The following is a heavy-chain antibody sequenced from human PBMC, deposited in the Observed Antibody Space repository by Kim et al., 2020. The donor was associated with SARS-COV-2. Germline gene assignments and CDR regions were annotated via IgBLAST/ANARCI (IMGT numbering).Heavy chain of an antibody. Sequence: SETLSLTCAVYGGSFSGYYWSWIRQPPGKGLEWIGEINHSGSTNYTPSLKSRVTISVNTSKNRFSLKLSSVTTADTAVHYCARGIRFLEWLPSRNWCDPWGQGTLVTVSS. V-gene: IGHV4-34*01. CDR3: ARGIRFLEWLPSRNWCDP. J-gene: IGHJ5*02. CDR2: INHSGST. CDR1: GGSFSGYY. D-gene: IGHD3-3*01.